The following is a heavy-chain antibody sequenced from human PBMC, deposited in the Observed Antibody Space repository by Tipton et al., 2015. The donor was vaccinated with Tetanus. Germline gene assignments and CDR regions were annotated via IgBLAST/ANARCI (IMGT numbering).Heavy chain of an antibody. D-gene: IGHD1-26*01. J-gene: IGHJ1*01. Sequence: GYLRLSCAASGFTFSSYAMGWVRRAPGQGLEYVSAISASGGDTYYADSVKGRFTISRDNSKNTQYLQMNSLRAEDTGLYYCANWYSGTYYVHHWGQGTLVTVSS. V-gene: IGHV3-23*01. CDR2: ISASGGDT. CDR3: ANWYSGTYYVHH. CDR1: GFTFSSYA.